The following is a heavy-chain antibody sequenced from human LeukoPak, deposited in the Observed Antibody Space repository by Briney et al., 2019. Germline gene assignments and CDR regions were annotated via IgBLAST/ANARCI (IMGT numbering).Heavy chain of an antibody. CDR1: GFTFSSYS. J-gene: IGHJ3*02. Sequence: PGGSLRLSCAASGFTFSSYSMNWVRQAPGKGLGWVSSISSSSSYIYYADSVKGRFTISRDNAKNSLYLQMNSLRAEDTAVYYCASNLIVVRGLPDAFDIWGQGTMVTVSS. V-gene: IGHV3-21*01. D-gene: IGHD2-15*01. CDR3: ASNLIVVRGLPDAFDI. CDR2: ISSSSSYI.